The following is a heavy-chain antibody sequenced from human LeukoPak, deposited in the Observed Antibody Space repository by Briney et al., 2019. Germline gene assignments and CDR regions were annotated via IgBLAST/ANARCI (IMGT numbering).Heavy chain of an antibody. V-gene: IGHV4-30-4*01. J-gene: IGHJ3*02. D-gene: IGHD4-11*01. CDR1: GGSISSGDYY. CDR3: ARGDAVTTMGGAVVGDI. CDR2: IYYSGST. Sequence: SETLSLTCTVSGGSISSGDYYWGWIRQPPGKGLEWIGYIYYSGSTYYSLSLKSRLTISIDTSKKQFSLKLNSVTAADTALYYCARGDAVTTMGGAVVGDIWGQGTMVTVS.